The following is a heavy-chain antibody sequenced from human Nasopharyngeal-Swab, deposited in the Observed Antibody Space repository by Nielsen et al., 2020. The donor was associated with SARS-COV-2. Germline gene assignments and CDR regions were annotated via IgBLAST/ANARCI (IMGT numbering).Heavy chain of an antibody. CDR1: GFTFRSYW. D-gene: IGHD3-16*01. CDR3: ARVDVHDAFDI. J-gene: IGHJ3*02. CDR2: MNSDGSRT. V-gene: IGHV3-74*01. Sequence: GESLKISCAASGFTFRSYWMHWVRQAPGEGLVWVSRMNSDGSRTNYADSVKGRFTISRDNAKKTLYLQMNSLRAEDTAVYYCARVDVHDAFDIWGQGTMVTVSS.